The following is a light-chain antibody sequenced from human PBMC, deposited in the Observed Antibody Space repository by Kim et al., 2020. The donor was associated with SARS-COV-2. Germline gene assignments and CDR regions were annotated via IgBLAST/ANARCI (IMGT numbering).Light chain of an antibody. CDR1: QSLLHSNGYNY. Sequence: ASISCRSSQSLLHSNGYNYLDWYLQKPGQSPQLLIYLGSNRASGVPDRFSGSGSGTDFTLKISRVEAEDVGVYYCMQALQNGALTFGGGTKVDIK. V-gene: IGKV2-28*01. J-gene: IGKJ4*01. CDR2: LGS. CDR3: MQALQNGALT.